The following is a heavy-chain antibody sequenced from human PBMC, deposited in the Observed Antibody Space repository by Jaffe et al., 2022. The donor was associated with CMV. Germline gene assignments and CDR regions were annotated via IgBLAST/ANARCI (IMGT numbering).Heavy chain of an antibody. CDR1: GGSISYYY. Sequence: QVQLQESGPGLVKPSETLSLTCTVSGGSISYYYWSWIRQPPGKRLEWIGYAFYSGSTKYNPSLKSRVTISVDTSKNQSSLKLSSVTAADTAVYYCARGQCTTIGCRNDAFDIWGQGTMVTVSS. V-gene: IGHV4-59*01. CDR3: ARGQCTTIGCRNDAFDI. D-gene: IGHD3-10*01. J-gene: IGHJ3*02. CDR2: AFYSGST.